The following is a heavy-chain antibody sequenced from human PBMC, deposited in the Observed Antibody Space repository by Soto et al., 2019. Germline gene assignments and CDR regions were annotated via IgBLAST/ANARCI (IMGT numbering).Heavy chain of an antibody. Sequence: QVQLVQSGAEVKKPGASVKVSCKTSGYTFTSYDINWVRQATGQGLEWMGWMIPNSANTAYAQKFQGRVTMTRNTSIITAYMELSSLRSEDTAVYYCARERSSGAFEIWGQGTMVTVSS. CDR1: GYTFTSYD. CDR3: ARERSSGAFEI. J-gene: IGHJ3*02. CDR2: MIPNSANT. V-gene: IGHV1-8*01. D-gene: IGHD1-26*01.